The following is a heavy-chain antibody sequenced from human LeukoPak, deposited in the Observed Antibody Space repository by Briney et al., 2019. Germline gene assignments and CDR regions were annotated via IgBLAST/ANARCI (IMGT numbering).Heavy chain of an antibody. J-gene: IGHJ6*01. CDR1: GFTFSSYS. Sequence: GGSLRLSCAASGFTFSSYSMNWVRQAPGKGLEWVSSISSSSSYIYYADSVKGRFTISRDNAKNSLYLQMNSLRAEDTAVYYCAREGLGSAAAGYYYYYGMDVWXQGTXVTVSS. CDR2: ISSSSSYI. V-gene: IGHV3-21*01. CDR3: AREGLGSAAAGYYYYYGMDV. D-gene: IGHD6-13*01.